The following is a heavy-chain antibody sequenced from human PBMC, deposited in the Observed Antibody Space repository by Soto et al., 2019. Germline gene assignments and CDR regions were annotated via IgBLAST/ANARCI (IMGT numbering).Heavy chain of an antibody. V-gene: IGHV3-33*08. CDR2: IWYDGSNK. CDR3: ARDRGRGIAAAMD. CDR1: GFTFSSYG. D-gene: IGHD6-13*01. J-gene: IGHJ4*02. Sequence: QVQLVEAGGGVVQPGRSLRLSCAASGFTFSSYGMHWVRQAPGKGLEWVAVIWYDGSNKYYADSVKGRFTISRDNSKNTLYLQMNSLRADDTAVYYCARDRGRGIAAAMDWGQGTLVTVSS.